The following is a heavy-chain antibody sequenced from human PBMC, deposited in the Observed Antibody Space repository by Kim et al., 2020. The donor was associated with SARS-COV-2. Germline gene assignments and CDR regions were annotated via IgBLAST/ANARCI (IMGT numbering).Heavy chain of an antibody. V-gene: IGHV1-3*01. D-gene: IGHD6-19*01. Sequence: RYTQKFQARVSINRDTSRTTAYLELSGLRSEDTAVYYCAREAVAGSFDYWGQGTLVTVSS. J-gene: IGHJ4*02. CDR3: AREAVAGSFDY.